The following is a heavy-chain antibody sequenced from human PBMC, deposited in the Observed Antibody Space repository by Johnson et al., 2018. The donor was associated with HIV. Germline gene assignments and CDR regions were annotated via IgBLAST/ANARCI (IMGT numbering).Heavy chain of an antibody. J-gene: IGHJ3*02. Sequence: QVQLVESGGGLVQPGGSLRLSCVASGFTFSDHYMDWVRQAPGKGLEWVAVISYDGSNKYYADSVKGRFTISRDNSKNSLYLQMNSLRAEDTAVYYCARRDGYNYLDAFDIWGQGTMVTVSS. CDR2: ISYDGSNK. D-gene: IGHD5-24*01. V-gene: IGHV3-30*03. CDR3: ARRDGYNYLDAFDI. CDR1: GFTFSDHY.